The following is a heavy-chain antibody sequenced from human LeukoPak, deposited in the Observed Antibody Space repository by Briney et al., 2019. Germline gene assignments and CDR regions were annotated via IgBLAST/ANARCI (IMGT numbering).Heavy chain of an antibody. J-gene: IGHJ3*02. CDR1: GGSISSSSYY. CDR3: ARGPGDIVVVIAIDAFDI. V-gene: IGHV4-39*07. Sequence: SSETLSLTCTVSGGSISSSSYYWGWIRQPPGKGLEWIGSIYYSGSTYYNPSLKSRVTISVDTSKNQFSLKLSSVTAADTAVYYCARGPGDIVVVIAIDAFDIWGQGTMVTVSS. D-gene: IGHD2-21*01. CDR2: IYYSGST.